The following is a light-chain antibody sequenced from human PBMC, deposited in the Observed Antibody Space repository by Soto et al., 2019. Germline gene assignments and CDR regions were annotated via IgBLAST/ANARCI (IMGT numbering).Light chain of an antibody. J-gene: IGKJ5*01. CDR1: HFISTY. CDR3: QQSYNSPPIT. Sequence: DIQMTQSPSSLSASVGDRVTITCRSSHFISTYLNWYQQKPGKAPKVLIYAASTLQSGVPSRFSGSGSGTEFTLTITSLQPEDFATYYCQQSYNSPPITFGQGTRLEIK. V-gene: IGKV1-39*01. CDR2: AAS.